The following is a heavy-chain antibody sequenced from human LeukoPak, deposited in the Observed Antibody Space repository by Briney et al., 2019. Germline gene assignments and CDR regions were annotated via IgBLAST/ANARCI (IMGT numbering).Heavy chain of an antibody. CDR2: IYYSGST. V-gene: IGHV4-59*01. CDR1: GGSISSYY. Sequence: SETLSLTCTVSGGSISSYYWSWIRQPPGKGLEWIGYIYYSGSTNYNPSLKSRVTISVDTSKNQFSLKLSSVTAADTAVYYCARAWYYYGMDVWGQGTTITVSS. J-gene: IGHJ6*02. CDR3: ARAWYYYGMDV.